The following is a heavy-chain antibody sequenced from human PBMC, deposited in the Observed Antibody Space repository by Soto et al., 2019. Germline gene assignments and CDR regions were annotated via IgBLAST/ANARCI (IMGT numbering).Heavy chain of an antibody. CDR3: ARGGKFHSEDLWEASYSHGLDV. CDR2: TLPFLGSS. Sequence: QVQLVQSGPEVKKPGSSVKVSCEASGGTFKKFAISWVRQAPGQGLEWMGGTLPFLGSSKYPQKFQGRVTIAADESATTTYMELTGLTSEDTAVYYCARGGKFHSEDLWEASYSHGLDVWGRGTTVTVSS. J-gene: IGHJ6*02. D-gene: IGHD1-26*01. V-gene: IGHV1-69*01. CDR1: GGTFKKFA.